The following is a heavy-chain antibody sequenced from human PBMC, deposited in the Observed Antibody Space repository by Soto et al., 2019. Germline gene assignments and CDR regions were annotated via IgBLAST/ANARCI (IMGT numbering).Heavy chain of an antibody. CDR3: ARDSPDSVVLMVFYFDY. V-gene: IGHV3-30-3*01. Sequence: QVQLVESAGGVVQPGRSLRLSCAASGFTFSSYAMHWVRQAPGKGLEWVAVISYDGSNKYYADSVKGRFTISRDNSKNTLYLQMNSLRAEDTAVYYCARDSPDSVVLMVFYFDYWGQGTLVTVSS. D-gene: IGHD2-8*01. J-gene: IGHJ4*02. CDR1: GFTFSSYA. CDR2: ISYDGSNK.